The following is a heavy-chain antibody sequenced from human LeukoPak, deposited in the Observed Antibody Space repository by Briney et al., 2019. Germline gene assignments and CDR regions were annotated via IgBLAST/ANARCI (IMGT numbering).Heavy chain of an antibody. Sequence: GESLKISCKGSGYSFTSYWIGWVRQMPGNGLEWMGIIYPGDSDTRYSPSFQGQVTISADKSISTAYLQWSSLKASDTAMYYCARQGRNYDFWSGYLDYWGQGTLVTVSS. J-gene: IGHJ4*02. D-gene: IGHD3-3*01. CDR1: GYSFTSYW. V-gene: IGHV5-51*01. CDR3: ARQGRNYDFWSGYLDY. CDR2: IYPGDSDT.